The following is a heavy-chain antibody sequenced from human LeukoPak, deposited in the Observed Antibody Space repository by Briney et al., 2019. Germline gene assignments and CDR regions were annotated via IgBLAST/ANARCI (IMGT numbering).Heavy chain of an antibody. V-gene: IGHV3-23*01. CDR3: ATGGYSSSWYGYYYYGMDV. D-gene: IGHD6-13*01. J-gene: IGHJ6*02. CDR2: ITARSGA. Sequence: GGSLRLSCAASGFIFSSHAMSWVRQAPGKGLEWVSTITARSGADYTDSVKGRFVISRDNSKNTLYLQMNSLRAEDTAVYYCATGGYSSSWYGYYYYGMDVWGQGTTVTVSS. CDR1: GFIFSSHA.